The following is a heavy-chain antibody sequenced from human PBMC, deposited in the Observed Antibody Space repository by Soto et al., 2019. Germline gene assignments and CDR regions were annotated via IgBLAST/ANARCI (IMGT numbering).Heavy chain of an antibody. V-gene: IGHV4-31*03. Sequence: QVQLQESGPGLVKPSQTLSLTCTVSGGSITTGGYYWSWIRQHPGKGLEWIGYIYYSGSTSYNPSLKSRINMSVDTSKNQFSLKLNSVTAADTAVYYCARDDTRAGYDYWGQGTLVTVSS. D-gene: IGHD5-18*01. CDR2: IYYSGST. CDR3: ARDDTRAGYDY. J-gene: IGHJ4*02. CDR1: GGSITTGGYY.